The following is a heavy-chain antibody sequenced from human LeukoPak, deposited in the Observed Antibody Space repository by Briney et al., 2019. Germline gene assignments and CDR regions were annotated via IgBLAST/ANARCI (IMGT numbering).Heavy chain of an antibody. CDR3: ARDVYYYDSSGYYYFDY. Sequence: PSETLSLTCTVSGGSISSGSYYWSWIRQPAGKGLEWIGRIYTSGSTNYNPSLKSRVTMSVDTSKNQFSLKLSSVTAADTAVYYCARDVYYYDSSGYYYFDYWGQGTLVTVSS. V-gene: IGHV4-61*02. J-gene: IGHJ4*02. CDR1: GGSISSGSYY. CDR2: IYTSGST. D-gene: IGHD3-22*01.